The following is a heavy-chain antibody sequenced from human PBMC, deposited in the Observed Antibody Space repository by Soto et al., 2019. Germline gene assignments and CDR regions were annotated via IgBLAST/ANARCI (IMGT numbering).Heavy chain of an antibody. CDR3: ARDHPGYSRGWYENY. D-gene: IGHD6-19*01. CDR1: GFTFSSYS. CDR2: ISSSSSYI. V-gene: IGHV3-21*01. Sequence: EVQLVESGGGLVKPGGSLRLSCAASGFTFSSYSMNWVRQAPGKGLEWVSSISSSSSYIYYADSVKGRFTISRDNAKNSLYLQMNSLRAEDTAVYYCARDHPGYSRGWYENYWGQGTLVTVSS. J-gene: IGHJ4*02.